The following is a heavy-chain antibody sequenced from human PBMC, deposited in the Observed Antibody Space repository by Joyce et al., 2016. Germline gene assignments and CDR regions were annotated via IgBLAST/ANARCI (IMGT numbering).Heavy chain of an antibody. CDR2: INPEDSDT. CDR3: ARSAVRGTLSPFFDY. J-gene: IGHJ4*02. CDR1: GYSFTSYW. D-gene: IGHD3-16*01. Sequence: EVQLVQSGGEVKKPGESLKISCKGVGYSFTSYWLGWVRQMPWKGLELMGIINPEDSDTRYSTSFQGQVTISVDRSIKTAHLRWGSLRASDTAIYYCARSAVRGTLSPFFDYWGQGSLVTVSS. V-gene: IGHV5-51*01.